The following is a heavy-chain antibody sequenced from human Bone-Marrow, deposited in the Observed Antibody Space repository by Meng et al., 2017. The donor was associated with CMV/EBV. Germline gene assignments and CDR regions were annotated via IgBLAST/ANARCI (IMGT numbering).Heavy chain of an antibody. CDR3: ARDQLVGATSNPYYYYYGMDV. Sequence: GESLKISCAASGTTVSSNYMSWVRQAPGKGLEWVSVIFSDGTTYYADSVKGRFTISRDKSKNTLYLQMNSLRGEDTAVYFCARDQLVGATSNPYYYYYGMDVWGQGTTVAASS. CDR2: IFSDGTT. D-gene: IGHD1-26*01. V-gene: IGHV3-66*01. J-gene: IGHJ6*02. CDR1: GTTVSSNY.